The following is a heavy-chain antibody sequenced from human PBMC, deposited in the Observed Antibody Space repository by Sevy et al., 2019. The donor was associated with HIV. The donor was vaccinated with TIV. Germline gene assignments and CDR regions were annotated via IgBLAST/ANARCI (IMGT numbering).Heavy chain of an antibody. CDR1: GNTLTQLS. D-gene: IGHD3-22*01. J-gene: IGHJ4*02. CDR2: FDPEDDER. V-gene: IGHV1-24*01. CDR3: ATTKDYYENSGDPFDY. Sequence: ASVNVSCKVSGNTLTQLSMHWVRQVPGKGLEWMGSFDPEDDERIYAQKFQGRVTMTEDTSTDTAYMELSSLKSEDTAVYYCATTKDYYENSGDPFDYWGQGTLVTVSS.